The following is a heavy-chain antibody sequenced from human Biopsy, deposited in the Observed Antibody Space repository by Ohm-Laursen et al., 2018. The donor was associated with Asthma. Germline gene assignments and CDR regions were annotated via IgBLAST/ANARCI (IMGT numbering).Heavy chain of an antibody. V-gene: IGHV4-39*01. CDR3: VRGSSSWHHGPFHYYYGLDV. J-gene: IGHJ6*02. D-gene: IGHD6-13*01. CDR1: SGSGGYMSRGNYS. Sequence: SVTLSLPCSLSSGSGGYMSRGNYSWGWIRQSPGKGLEWFGCIYYRGTNYYNPTLEGRFTVSASTTKNKFSLKLTSLTAADTAVYYCVRGSSSWHHGPFHYYYGLDVWGQGTTATVSS. CDR2: IYYRGTN.